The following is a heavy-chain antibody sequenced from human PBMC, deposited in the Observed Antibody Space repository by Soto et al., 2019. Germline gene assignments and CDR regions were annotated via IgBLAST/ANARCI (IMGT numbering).Heavy chain of an antibody. CDR3: AKVVAGWDLHFDF. V-gene: IGHV3-23*01. CDR1: GFAFINYG. Sequence: PGGSLRLSCAASGFAFINYGMTWVRQAPGKGPEWVSVITGSGDSTYYADSVKGRFTISRDNSKNTLYLQMNSLRVEDTAVYYCAKVVAGWDLHFDFWGQGTLVTVSS. D-gene: IGHD6-19*01. J-gene: IGHJ4*02. CDR2: ITGSGDST.